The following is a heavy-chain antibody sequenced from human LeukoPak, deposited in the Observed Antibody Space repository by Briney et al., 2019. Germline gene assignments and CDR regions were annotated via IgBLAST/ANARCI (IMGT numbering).Heavy chain of an antibody. CDR2: IYYSGST. V-gene: IGHV4-31*03. CDR3: ARDGSKSMVATI. J-gene: IGHJ3*01. Sequence: PSETLSLTCTVSGGSISSGGYYWNWLRQHPGKGLEWIVHIYYSGSTSYNPSLKSRVNISVDTSNNQFSLKLSSVTAADTAVYYCARDGSKSMVATIGGQGTMVTVSS. D-gene: IGHD5-12*01. CDR1: GGSISSGGYY.